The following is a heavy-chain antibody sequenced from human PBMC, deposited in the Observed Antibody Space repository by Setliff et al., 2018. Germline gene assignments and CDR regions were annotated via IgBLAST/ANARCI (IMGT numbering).Heavy chain of an antibody. J-gene: IGHJ4*02. CDR3: ARDRTYYGSGTYTRWFDY. CDR1: GGSVRSHY. CDR2: IFYSGDT. Sequence: SETLSLTCTVSGGSVRSHYWSWIRHSPGKGREWIGFIFYSGDTKSNPSLKSRVTMSVDTSKNQFSLQLSSVTAADTAVYYCARDRTYYGSGTYTRWFDYWGQGTLVTVSS. D-gene: IGHD3-10*01. V-gene: IGHV4-59*02.